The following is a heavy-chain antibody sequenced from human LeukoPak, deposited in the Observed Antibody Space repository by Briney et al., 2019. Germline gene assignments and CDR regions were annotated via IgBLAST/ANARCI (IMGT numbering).Heavy chain of an antibody. D-gene: IGHD3-10*01. CDR1: GFTFSGYW. CDR2: IKQDGSEK. Sequence: GGSLRLSCAASGFTFSGYWMSWVRQAPGKGLEWVANIKQDGSEKYYVDSVKGRFTISRDNAENSLYLQMNSLTAEDTAVYYCARWRGVSPFGYWGQGTLVTVSS. J-gene: IGHJ4*02. CDR3: ARWRGVSPFGY. V-gene: IGHV3-7*01.